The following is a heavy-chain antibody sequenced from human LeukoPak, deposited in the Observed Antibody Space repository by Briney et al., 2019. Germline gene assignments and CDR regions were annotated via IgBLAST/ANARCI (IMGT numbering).Heavy chain of an antibody. J-gene: IGHJ6*02. CDR1: GYTFTSYA. CDR2: INAGNGNT. Sequence: ASVKVSCKASGYTFTSYAMHWVRQAPGQRLGWMGWINAGNGNTKYSQKFQGRVTITRDTSASTAYMELSSLRSEDTAVYYCARDGYSSSWYHPPYYYGMDVWGQGTTVTVSS. D-gene: IGHD6-13*01. V-gene: IGHV1-3*01. CDR3: ARDGYSSSWYHPPYYYGMDV.